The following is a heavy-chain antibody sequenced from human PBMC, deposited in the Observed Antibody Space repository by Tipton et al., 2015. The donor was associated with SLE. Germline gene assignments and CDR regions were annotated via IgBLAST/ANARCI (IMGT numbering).Heavy chain of an antibody. Sequence: SLRLSCAASGFTFDDFGMHWVRQAPGKGLEWVSGISWNSGSIDYADSVKGRFTISRDNSKNTVDLQLNSLRPEDTAVYMCAKVMDFWAFEYFDFWGRGTLVSVSA. CDR1: GFTFDDFG. CDR3: AKVMDFWAFEYFDF. D-gene: IGHD3-3*01. V-gene: IGHV3-9*01. J-gene: IGHJ4*02. CDR2: ISWNSGSI.